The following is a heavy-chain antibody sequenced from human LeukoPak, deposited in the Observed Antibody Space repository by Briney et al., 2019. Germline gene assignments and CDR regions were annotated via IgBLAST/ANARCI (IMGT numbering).Heavy chain of an antibody. CDR2: IIPILGIA. J-gene: IGHJ5*02. D-gene: IGHD6-19*01. V-gene: IGHV1-69*04. CDR1: GFTFSIYA. CDR3: ASNAYSSGWRNWFDP. Sequence: GGSLRLSCAASGFTFSIYAISWVRQAPGQGLEWMGRIIPILGIANYAQKFQGRVTITADKSTSTAYMELSSLRSEDTAVYYCASNAYSSGWRNWFDPWGQGTLVTVSS.